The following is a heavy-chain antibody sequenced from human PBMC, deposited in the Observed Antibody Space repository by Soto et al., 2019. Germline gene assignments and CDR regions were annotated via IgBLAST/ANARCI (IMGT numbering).Heavy chain of an antibody. D-gene: IGHD3-22*01. Sequence: GGSLRLSCAAPGXTFSNAWMNWVRQAPGKGLEWVGRIKSKTDGGTTDYAAPVKGRFTISRDDSKNTLYLQMNSLKTEDTAVYYCTTDPVTMIVVVPSSGWGQGTLVTVSS. J-gene: IGHJ4*02. CDR1: GXTFSNAW. CDR2: IKSKTDGGTT. CDR3: TTDPVTMIVVVPSSG. V-gene: IGHV3-15*07.